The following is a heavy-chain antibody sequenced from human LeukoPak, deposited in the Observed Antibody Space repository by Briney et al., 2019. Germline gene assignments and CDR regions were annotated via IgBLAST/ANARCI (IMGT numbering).Heavy chain of an antibody. D-gene: IGHD5-12*01. Sequence: GGSLRLSCETSDFTFGDYAMAWVRQAPGKGLEWVGLIRNEAFSGTTEYAASVAGRFSISRDNSKKTAYLQMNRLQAEDTAVYYCTRGGIVATIGYAMDVWGQGTTVTVAS. CDR2: IRNEAFSGTT. V-gene: IGHV3-49*04. CDR3: TRGGIVATIGYAMDV. CDR1: DFTFGDYA. J-gene: IGHJ6*02.